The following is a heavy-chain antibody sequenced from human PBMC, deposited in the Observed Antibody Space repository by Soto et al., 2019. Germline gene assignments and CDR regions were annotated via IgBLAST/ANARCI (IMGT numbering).Heavy chain of an antibody. CDR3: AHSPFYDSSGYPDY. CDR1: GFSLSTSGMG. Sequence: QITLKESSPTLVKPTQTLTQTCTFSGFSLSTSGMGVGWIRQPPGKALEWLALIYWNDDKRYSPSLKSRLTITKDTSKNQVVLTMTNMDPVDTATYYCAHSPFYDSSGYPDYWGQGTLVTVSS. CDR2: IYWNDDK. D-gene: IGHD3-22*01. V-gene: IGHV2-5*01. J-gene: IGHJ4*02.